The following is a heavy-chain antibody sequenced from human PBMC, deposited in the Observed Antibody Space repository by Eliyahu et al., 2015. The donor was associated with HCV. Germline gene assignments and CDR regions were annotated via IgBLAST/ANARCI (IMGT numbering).Heavy chain of an antibody. D-gene: IGHD2-15*01. CDR2: IRGKAYGGTS. V-gene: IGHV3-49*04. J-gene: IGHJ4*02. Sequence: EVQLVESGGDLVQPGRSLRLSCTAXGFRFGDYAMTWVRQAPGKGLEWVGFIRGKAYGGTSEYAASVKGRFTISRDDSKSIAYLQMNSLKTDDTALYYCCRGNFRVVVAATPFDYWGQGTLVTVSS. CDR3: CRGNFRVVVAATPFDY. CDR1: GFRFGDYA.